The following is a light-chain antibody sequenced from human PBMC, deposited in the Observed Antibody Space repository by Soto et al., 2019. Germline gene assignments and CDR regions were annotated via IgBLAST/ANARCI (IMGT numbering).Light chain of an antibody. CDR3: QQRSNWPRT. V-gene: IGKV3-11*01. CDR2: DAS. J-gene: IGKJ1*01. Sequence: EIVLTQSPATLSLSPGERTTLSCRDSQNISNYLAWYQQKPCQAPRLLIYDASNRATGISARFSGSGSGTDFTLTISSLEPEDFVVYYCQQRSNWPRTFGQGTKV. CDR1: QNISNY.